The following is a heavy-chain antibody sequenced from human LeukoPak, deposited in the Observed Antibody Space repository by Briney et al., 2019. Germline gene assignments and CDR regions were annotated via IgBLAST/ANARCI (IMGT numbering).Heavy chain of an antibody. D-gene: IGHD2-15*01. J-gene: IGHJ4*02. CDR3: ARGTRGTLGYCSGGSCYSFFY. CDR2: MNTNSGNT. Sequence: ASVKVSCKASGYTFTSYDINWVRQATGQGLEWMGWMNTNSGNTGYAQKFQARVTMTRNTSISTAYMELSSLRSEDTAVYYCARGTRGTLGYCSGGSCYSFFYWGQGTLVTVSS. V-gene: IGHV1-8*01. CDR1: GYTFTSYD.